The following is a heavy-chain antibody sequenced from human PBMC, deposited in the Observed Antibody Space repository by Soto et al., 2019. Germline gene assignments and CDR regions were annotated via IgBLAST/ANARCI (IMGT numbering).Heavy chain of an antibody. D-gene: IGHD1-26*01. V-gene: IGHV1-69*01. CDR2: FSPIFGPA. J-gene: IGHJ4*02. CDR1: GDTFSSDA. CDR3: AGGSSGTFDY. Sequence: QVQLVQSGAEVKKPGSTVKISCKTSGDTFSSDATTWVRQAPGQGLEWMGGFSPIFGPAKYAQKFQGRVTISADESSMTAYLELTSLRSEDTAIYDCAGGSSGTFDYWGQGTPVTVSS.